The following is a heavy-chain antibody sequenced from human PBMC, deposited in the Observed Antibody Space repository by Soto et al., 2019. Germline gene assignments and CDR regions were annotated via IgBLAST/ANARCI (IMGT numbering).Heavy chain of an antibody. J-gene: IGHJ4*02. Sequence: QVQLVESGGGVVQPGRSLRLSCAASGFTFSSYGMHWVRQAPGKGLEWVAVISYDGSNKYYADSVKGRFTISRDNSKNTLYLQMNSLRAEDTAVYYCAKRGIAVAGHDYWGQRTLVTVSS. D-gene: IGHD6-19*01. CDR1: GFTFSSYG. CDR3: AKRGIAVAGHDY. CDR2: ISYDGSNK. V-gene: IGHV3-30*18.